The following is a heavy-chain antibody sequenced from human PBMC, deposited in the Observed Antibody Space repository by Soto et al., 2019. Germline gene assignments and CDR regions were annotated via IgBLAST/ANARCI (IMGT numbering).Heavy chain of an antibody. Sequence: QVPLQESGPGLVKPSGTLSLTCSVSGDSVSSDAYYWTWIRQPPGQTLEWVGFILSSGGTSTNPSLRSRLSMSDDAARNHFFMRVTSVTEADTGVYFCAKGFSSGVYVDSWGRGTQVTVSS. CDR3: AKGFSSGVYVDS. CDR1: GDSVSSDAYY. V-gene: IGHV4-61*03. J-gene: IGHJ5*02. D-gene: IGHD6-19*01. CDR2: ILSSGGT.